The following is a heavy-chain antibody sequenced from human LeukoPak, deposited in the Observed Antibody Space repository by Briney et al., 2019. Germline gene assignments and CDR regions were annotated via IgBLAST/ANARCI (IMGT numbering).Heavy chain of an antibody. Sequence: GGSLRLSCAASGFTFTSYSMNWVRQAPGKGLEWVSTISGGGGSTYYADSVKGRFTISRGNAKNSLYLQMNSPRDEDTAVYYCARGRHCSRTSCYIDAFDIWGQGTMVTVSS. V-gene: IGHV3-23*01. D-gene: IGHD2-2*02. CDR3: ARGRHCSRTSCYIDAFDI. CDR1: GFTFTSYS. CDR2: ISGGGGST. J-gene: IGHJ3*02.